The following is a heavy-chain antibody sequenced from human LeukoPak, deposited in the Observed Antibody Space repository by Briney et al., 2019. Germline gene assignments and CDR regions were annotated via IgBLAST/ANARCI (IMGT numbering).Heavy chain of an antibody. CDR1: GFTFSNYW. Sequence: GGSLRLSCAASGFTFSNYWMHWVRQAPGKGLVWVSRINSDGINTSYADSVKGRFTISRDNAKNTLNLQMNSLRAEDTALYYCARIRGYSYGSYYYYMDVWGKGTTVTVSS. CDR2: INSDGINT. D-gene: IGHD5-18*01. CDR3: ARIRGYSYGSYYYYMDV. J-gene: IGHJ6*03. V-gene: IGHV3-74*01.